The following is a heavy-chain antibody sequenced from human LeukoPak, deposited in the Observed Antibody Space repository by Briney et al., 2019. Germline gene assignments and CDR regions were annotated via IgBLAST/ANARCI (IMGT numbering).Heavy chain of an antibody. Sequence: GGSLRLSCTTSGFTFTDYWMTWVRQAPGKGLEWVANIKQDGSERYYVDSVKGRFSISRDNAKKSLYLQMNSLRAEDSAVYYCARERGYSSSWYGGLEYWGQGTLVTVSS. J-gene: IGHJ4*02. CDR3: ARERGYSSSWYGGLEY. D-gene: IGHD6-13*01. CDR1: GFTFTDYW. CDR2: IKQDGSER. V-gene: IGHV3-7*01.